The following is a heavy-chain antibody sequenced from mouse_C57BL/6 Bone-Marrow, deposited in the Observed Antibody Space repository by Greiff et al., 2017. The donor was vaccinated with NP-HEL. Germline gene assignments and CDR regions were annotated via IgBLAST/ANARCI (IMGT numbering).Heavy chain of an antibody. CDR3: ARDAYFNAMDY. CDR1: GYSITSGYY. Sequence: ESGPGLVKPSQSLSLTCSVTGYSITSGYYWNWIRQFPGNKLEWMGYISYDGSNNYNPSLKNRISITRDTSKNQFFLKLNSVTTEDTATYYCARDAYFNAMDYWGQGTSVTVSS. CDR2: ISYDGSN. V-gene: IGHV3-6*01. J-gene: IGHJ4*01. D-gene: IGHD2-10*01.